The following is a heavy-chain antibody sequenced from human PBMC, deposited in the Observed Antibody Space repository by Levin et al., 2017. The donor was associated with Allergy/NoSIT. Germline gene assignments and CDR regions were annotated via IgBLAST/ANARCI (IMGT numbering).Heavy chain of an antibody. CDR1: GFTFDDYA. D-gene: IGHD4-23*01. CDR2: ISWNSGSI. J-gene: IGHJ3*02. V-gene: IGHV3-9*01. Sequence: GGSLRLSCAASGFTFDDYAMHWVRQAPGKGLEWVSGISWNSGSIGYADSVKGRFTISRDNAKNSLYLQMNSLRAEDTALYYCAKQLPRGLDAFDIWGQGTMVTVSS. CDR3: AKQLPRGLDAFDI.